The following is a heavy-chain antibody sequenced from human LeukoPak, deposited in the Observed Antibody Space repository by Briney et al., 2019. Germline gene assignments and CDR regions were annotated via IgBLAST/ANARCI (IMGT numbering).Heavy chain of an antibody. Sequence: GRSLRLSCAASGFTFDDYAMHGVRQGPGNGLEWVSGISWNSGSIGYADSVKGRFTISRDNAKNSLYLQMNSLRDEDTALYYCVEDMRSESSSWYSFDIWGQGTMVTVSS. J-gene: IGHJ3*02. V-gene: IGHV3-9*01. CDR1: GFTFDDYA. CDR2: ISWNSGSI. D-gene: IGHD6-13*01. CDR3: VEDMRSESSSWYSFDI.